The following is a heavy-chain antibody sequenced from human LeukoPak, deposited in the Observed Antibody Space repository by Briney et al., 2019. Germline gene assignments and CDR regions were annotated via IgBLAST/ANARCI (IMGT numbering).Heavy chain of an antibody. J-gene: IGHJ4*02. CDR2: ITASGGT. CDR3: AKRGRYYFDQ. Sequence: GGSLRLSCAASGFTFSSYAMSWVRQAPGKGLEWVSTITASGGTYYADPLKGRFTISRDTSKNTLYLQINSLRAEDTAVYYCAKRGRYYFDQWGQGTLVTVSS. CDR1: GFTFSSYA. V-gene: IGHV3-23*01.